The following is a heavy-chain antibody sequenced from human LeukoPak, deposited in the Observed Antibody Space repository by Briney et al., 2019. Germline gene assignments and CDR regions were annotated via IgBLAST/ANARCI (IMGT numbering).Heavy chain of an antibody. CDR1: GFTVGSNY. CDR3: ARASSGWSFDY. Sequence: GGSLRPSCAAAGFTVGSNYMNWVRQAPGKGLEWLSVIYSGGYTYYADSVKGRFTISRHNLKNTLYLQMNSLRADDTAVYYCARASSGWSFDYWGQGTLVTVSS. CDR2: IYSGGYT. D-gene: IGHD6-19*01. V-gene: IGHV3-53*04. J-gene: IGHJ4*02.